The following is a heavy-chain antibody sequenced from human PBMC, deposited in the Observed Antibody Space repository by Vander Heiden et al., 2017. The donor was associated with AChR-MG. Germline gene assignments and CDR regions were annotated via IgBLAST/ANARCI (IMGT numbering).Heavy chain of an antibody. Sequence: VLLLESGGDLVQPGRSMRLSCAFSGFNFSGYELSWVRQAPGKGLEWVSVISESGSTTNYADSVKGRFTISRENSKNTLYLQMNSLRVEDTAVYYCAKGSWLDDYGGQGTLVTVSS. CDR2: ISESGSTT. V-gene: IGHV3-23*01. CDR3: AKGSWLDDY. J-gene: IGHJ4*02. CDR1: GFNFSGYE. D-gene: IGHD3-22*01.